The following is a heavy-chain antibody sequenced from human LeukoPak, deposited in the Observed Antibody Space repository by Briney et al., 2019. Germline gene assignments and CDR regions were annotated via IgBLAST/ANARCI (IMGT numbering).Heavy chain of an antibody. V-gene: IGHV3-30*03. CDR3: ATYIVAPLDY. D-gene: IGHD5-12*01. CDR2: ISYDGSNK. J-gene: IGHJ4*02. CDR1: GFTFSTYS. Sequence: GGSLRLSCAASGFTFSTYSMNWVRQAPGKGLEWVAVISYDGSNKYYADSVKGRFTISRDNSKNTLYLQMNSLRAEDTAVYYCATYIVAPLDYWGQGTLVTVSS.